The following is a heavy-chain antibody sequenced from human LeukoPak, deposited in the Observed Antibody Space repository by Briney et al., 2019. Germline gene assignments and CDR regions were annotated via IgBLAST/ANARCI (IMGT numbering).Heavy chain of an antibody. D-gene: IGHD2-21*02. V-gene: IGHV1-18*01. CDR3: ARAWIMVTSHLDF. CDR2: VSAYNGNT. CDR1: GYTFTSYA. Sequence: ASVTVSCKASGYTFTSYAISWVRQAPGQGLEWMGWVSAYNGNTNYAQKFQGRVTMTTETSTSIAYMELRSLRSDDTAMYYCARAWIMVTSHLDFWGQGTLVTVSS. J-gene: IGHJ4*02.